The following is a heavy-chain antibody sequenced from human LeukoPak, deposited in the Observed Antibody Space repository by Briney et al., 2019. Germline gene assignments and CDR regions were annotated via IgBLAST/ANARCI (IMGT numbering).Heavy chain of an antibody. V-gene: IGHV4-39*01. CDR1: GGSISSSSYY. J-gene: IGHJ3*02. D-gene: IGHD3-22*01. CDR2: IYYSGST. CDR3: ASSDSSGYLHAFDI. Sequence: SETLSLTCTVSGGSISSSSYYWGWIRQPPGKGLEWIGSIYYSGSTYYNPSLKSRVTISVDTSKNQFPLKLSSVTAADTAVYYCASSDSSGYLHAFDIWGQGTMVTVSS.